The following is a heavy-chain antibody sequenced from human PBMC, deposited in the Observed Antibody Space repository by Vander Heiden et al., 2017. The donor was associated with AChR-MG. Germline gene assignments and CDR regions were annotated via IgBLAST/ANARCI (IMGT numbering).Heavy chain of an antibody. Sequence: EVQLLESGGGLVQPGGSLRLSCAASGFTFSSYAMGWVRQAPGKGLEWVSAISGSGGSTYYADSVKGRFTISRDNSKNTLYLQMNSLRAEDTAVYYCAKDPDYGDLGIKFDYWGQGTLVTVSS. CDR3: AKDPDYGDLGIKFDY. D-gene: IGHD4-17*01. J-gene: IGHJ4*02. CDR2: ISGSGGST. CDR1: GFTFSSYA. V-gene: IGHV3-23*01.